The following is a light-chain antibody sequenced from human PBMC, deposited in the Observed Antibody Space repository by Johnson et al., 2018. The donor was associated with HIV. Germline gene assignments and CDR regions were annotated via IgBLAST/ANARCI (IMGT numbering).Light chain of an antibody. J-gene: IGLJ1*01. CDR1: SSNIGNNY. V-gene: IGLV1-51*01. CDR3: GTWDSSLSAGV. CDR2: DNN. Sequence: QSVLTQSPSVSAAPGQKVTISCSGSSSNIGNNYVSWYQQLPGTAPKLLIYDNNKRPPGIPDRFSGSKSGTSATLGITGLQTGDEADYYCGTWDSSLSAGVFGTGTKVTVL.